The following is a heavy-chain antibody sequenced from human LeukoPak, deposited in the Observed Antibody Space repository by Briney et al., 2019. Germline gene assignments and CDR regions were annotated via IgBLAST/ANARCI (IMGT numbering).Heavy chain of an antibody. V-gene: IGHV3-23*01. D-gene: IGHD1-26*01. CDR1: GFTFSSYA. CDR2: ISGSGGST. Sequence: AGSLRLSCAASGFTFSSYAMSWVRQAPGKGLEWVSAISGSGGSTYYADSVKGRFTISRDNSKNTLYLQMNSLRAEDTAVYYCAKGRIQGIVGATRKDWFDPWGQGTLVTVSS. J-gene: IGHJ5*02. CDR3: AKGRIQGIVGATRKDWFDP.